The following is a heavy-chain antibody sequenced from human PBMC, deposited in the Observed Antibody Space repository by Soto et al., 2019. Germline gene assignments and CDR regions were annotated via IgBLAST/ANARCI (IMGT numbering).Heavy chain of an antibody. D-gene: IGHD1-26*01. CDR1: GYSFTSLD. Sequence: ASVKVSCKASGYSFTSLDINWVRQTAGQGLEWMGWMQPSTGRTGYAQKFQGRVTMTRDTSINTVYMELTTLTSDDTAFYYCARGVSAGVDYWGQGTPVTVSS. CDR3: ARGVSAGVDY. J-gene: IGHJ4*02. V-gene: IGHV1-8*01. CDR2: MQPSTGRT.